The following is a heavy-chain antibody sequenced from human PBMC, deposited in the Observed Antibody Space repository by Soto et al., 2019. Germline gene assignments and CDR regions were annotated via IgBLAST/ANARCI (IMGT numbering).Heavy chain of an antibody. CDR2: INHSGST. Sequence: QVQLQQWGAGLLKPSETLSLTCAVYGGSFSGYYWSWIRQPPGKGLEWIGEINHSGSTNYNPSLKSRVTISVDXSXNXXSLKLSSVTAADTAVYYCAREGYGDYVDYYYGMDVWGQGTTVTVSS. J-gene: IGHJ6*02. D-gene: IGHD4-17*01. CDR3: AREGYGDYVDYYYGMDV. V-gene: IGHV4-34*01. CDR1: GGSFSGYY.